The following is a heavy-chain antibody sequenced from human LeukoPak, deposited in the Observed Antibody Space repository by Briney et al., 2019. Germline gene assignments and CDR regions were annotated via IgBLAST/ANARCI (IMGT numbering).Heavy chain of an antibody. V-gene: IGHV4-59*08. CDR3: ARRRGGFGEFDYFDY. CDR1: GGSISSYY. Sequence: KTSETLSLTCTVSGGSISSYYWSWIRQPPGKGLEWIGYIYYSGSTNYNPSLKSRVTISVDTSKNQFSLKLSSVTAADTAVYYCARRRGGFGEFDYFDYWGQGTLVTVSS. J-gene: IGHJ4*02. D-gene: IGHD3-10*01. CDR2: IYYSGST.